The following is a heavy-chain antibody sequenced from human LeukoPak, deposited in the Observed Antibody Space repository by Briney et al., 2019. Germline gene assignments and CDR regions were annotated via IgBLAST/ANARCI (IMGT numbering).Heavy chain of an antibody. CDR2: ISYDGSNK. V-gene: IGHV3-30*03. CDR3: ATGTGIAVAGTNYYYGMDV. D-gene: IGHD6-19*01. CDR1: GFTFSSYG. Sequence: GGSLRLSCAASGFTFSSYGMHWVRQAPGKGLEWVAVISYDGSNKYYADSVKGRFTISRDNSKNTLYLQMNSLRSEDTAVYYCATGTGIAVAGTNYYYGMDVWGQGTTVTVSS. J-gene: IGHJ6*02.